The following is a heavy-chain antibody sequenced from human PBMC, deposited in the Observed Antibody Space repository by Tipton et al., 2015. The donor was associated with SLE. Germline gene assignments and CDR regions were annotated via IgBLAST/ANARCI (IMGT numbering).Heavy chain of an antibody. CDR3: ARLLYGDYDFDY. Sequence: TLSLTCAVSGGSISSSNWWSWVRQPPGKGLEWIGEIYHSGSTNYNPSLKSRVTISVDTSKNQFSLKLSSVTAADTAVYYCARLLYGDYDFDYWGQGTLVTVSS. D-gene: IGHD4-17*01. V-gene: IGHV4-4*02. CDR2: IYHSGST. CDR1: GGSISSSNW. J-gene: IGHJ4*02.